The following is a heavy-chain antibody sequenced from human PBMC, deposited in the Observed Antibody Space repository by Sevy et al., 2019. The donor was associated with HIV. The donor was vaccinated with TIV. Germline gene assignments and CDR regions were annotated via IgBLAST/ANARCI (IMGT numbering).Heavy chain of an antibody. J-gene: IGHJ4*02. CDR1: GFTFSSYW. Sequence: QLGGSLRLSCAASGFTFSSYWMHWVRQAPGKGLVWVSRINSDGSSTSYADSVKGRFTISRDNAKNTLYLQMNSLRAEDTAVYYCARLSLDYYDSSGYYSPFFDYWGQGTLVTVSS. D-gene: IGHD3-22*01. V-gene: IGHV3-74*01. CDR2: INSDGSST. CDR3: ARLSLDYYDSSGYYSPFFDY.